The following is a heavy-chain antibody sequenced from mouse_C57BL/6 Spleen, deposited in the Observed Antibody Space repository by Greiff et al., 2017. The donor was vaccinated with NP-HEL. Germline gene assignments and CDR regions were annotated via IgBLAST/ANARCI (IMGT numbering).Heavy chain of an antibody. CDR2: IYPRSGNT. Sequence: VKLVESGAELARPGASVKLSCKASGYTFTSYGISWVKQRTGQGLEWIGEIYPRSGNTYYNEKFKGKATLTADKSSSTAYMELRSLTSEDSAVYFCARQSYYSKEGFAYWGQGTLVTVSA. CDR1: GYTFTSYG. J-gene: IGHJ3*01. D-gene: IGHD2-5*01. V-gene: IGHV1-81*01. CDR3: ARQSYYSKEGFAY.